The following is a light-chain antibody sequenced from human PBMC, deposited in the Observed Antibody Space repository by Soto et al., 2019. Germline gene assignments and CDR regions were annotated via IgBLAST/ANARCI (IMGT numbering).Light chain of an antibody. V-gene: IGKV3-11*01. CDR1: QNVCIF. CDR2: DAS. J-gene: IGKJ2*01. Sequence: AQSPATPSLSPRVSATLSCKHSQNVCIFLAWYQQKPGQAPLLLIYDASNRDTGVPARFSGSGSGTDFTLTITSLEPEDFAAYYCQQRRTWPYTFGQGTKLEIK. CDR3: QQRRTWPYT.